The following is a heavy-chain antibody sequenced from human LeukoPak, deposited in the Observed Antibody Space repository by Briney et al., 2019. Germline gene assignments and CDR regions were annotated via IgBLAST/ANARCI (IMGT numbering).Heavy chain of an antibody. V-gene: IGHV3-7*01. CDR3: ARDTYRFDDY. CDR1: GFTFSGYW. Sequence: GGSLRLSCAASGFTFSGYWMSWVRQAPGKGLEWVASINEDGSDKYYVDSVKGRFTISRDNAKNSLYLQMNSLRAEDTAVYYCARDTYRFDDYWGQGTLVTVSS. CDR2: INEDGSDK. J-gene: IGHJ4*02.